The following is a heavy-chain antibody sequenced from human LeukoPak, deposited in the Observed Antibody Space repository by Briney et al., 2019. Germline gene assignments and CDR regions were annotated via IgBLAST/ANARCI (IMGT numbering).Heavy chain of an antibody. CDR3: AKMKGHPLPKYYMDV. Sequence: GGSLRLSCAAPGFTFRVFVMSWVRRTPGTGLEWGSGISGSGDNTHYGNYVKGRFTVTRDNSNNTQYFEMNIQIDEDTAIYYCAKMKGHPLPKYYMDVWGQGTTVTVSS. V-gene: IGHV3-23*01. CDR2: ISGSGDNT. J-gene: IGHJ6*03. CDR1: GFTFRVFV.